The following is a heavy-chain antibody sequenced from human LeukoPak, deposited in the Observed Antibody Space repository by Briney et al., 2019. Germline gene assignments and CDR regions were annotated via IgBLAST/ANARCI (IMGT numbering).Heavy chain of an antibody. Sequence: GGSLRLSCAASGFTFSNYAMTWVRQAPGKGLEWVSAISASGGGTYYADSMKGRFTISRDNSKNTLYLQMNSLRAEDTAIYYCAKDRTTQDFDWYPYYFDSWGQGTLVTVSS. J-gene: IGHJ4*02. D-gene: IGHD3-9*01. CDR3: AKDRTTQDFDWYPYYFDS. CDR1: GFTFSNYA. V-gene: IGHV3-23*01. CDR2: ISASGGGT.